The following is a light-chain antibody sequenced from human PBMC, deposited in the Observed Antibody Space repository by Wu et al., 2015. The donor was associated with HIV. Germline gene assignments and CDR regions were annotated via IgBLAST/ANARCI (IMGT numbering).Light chain of an antibody. Sequence: EIVLTQSPGTLSLSPGERATLACRASQSVSRSYLAWYQQKPGRAPRLLIYGASGRATGIPDRFSGSGSGTDFTLTISRLEPEDFALYYCQQYGSSPLTFCGGTKVEVK. V-gene: IGKV3-20*01. CDR2: GAS. CDR3: QQYGSSPLT. J-gene: IGKJ4*01. CDR1: QSVSRSY.